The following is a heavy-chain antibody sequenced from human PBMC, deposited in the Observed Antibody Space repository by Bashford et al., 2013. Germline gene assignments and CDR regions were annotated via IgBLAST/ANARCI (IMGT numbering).Heavy chain of an antibody. Sequence: WVRQAPGQGLEWMGGIIPIFGTANYAQKFQGRVTITADESTSTAYMELSSLRSEDTAVYYCAAGTGSLPAADAFDIWGQGTMVTVSS. CDR3: AAGTGSLPAADAFDI. J-gene: IGHJ3*02. D-gene: IGHD1-1*01. CDR2: IIPIFGTA. V-gene: IGHV1-69*01.